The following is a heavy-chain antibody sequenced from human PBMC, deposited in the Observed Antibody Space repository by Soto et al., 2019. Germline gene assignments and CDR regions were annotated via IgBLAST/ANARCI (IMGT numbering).Heavy chain of an antibody. Sequence: QVQLVQSGAEVKKPGASVKISCKASGYTFTTYYMHWVRQAPGQSLEWMGIINPTDGGTTNAQRFQGGVTMTRDTSTSTVDMDLSRLRSEDTAVYYCAICIVPSIGSGDVFDIWGQGTLVTVSS. CDR3: AICIVPSIGSGDVFDI. CDR1: GYTFTTYY. CDR2: INPTDGGT. J-gene: IGHJ3*02. D-gene: IGHD3-10*01. V-gene: IGHV1-46*01.